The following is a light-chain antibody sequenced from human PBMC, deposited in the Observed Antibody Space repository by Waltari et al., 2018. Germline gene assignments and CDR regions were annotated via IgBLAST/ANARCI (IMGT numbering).Light chain of an antibody. V-gene: IGKV1-8*01. CDR3: QQYYSYPIT. CDR1: QGISSY. CDR2: AAS. J-gene: IGKJ5*01. Sequence: AIRMTQSPSSFSASTGDRVTITCRASQGISSYLAWYQQKPGKAPKLLIYAASTLQSGVPSRFSGSGSVTDFTPTISFLQSEDFATYYCQQYYSYPITFGQGTRLEIK.